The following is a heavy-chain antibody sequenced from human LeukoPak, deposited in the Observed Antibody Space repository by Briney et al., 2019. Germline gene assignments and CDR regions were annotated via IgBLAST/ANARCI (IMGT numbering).Heavy chain of an antibody. V-gene: IGHV3-30*04. Sequence: PGGSLRLSCAASGFTFSSYAMHWVRQAPGKGLEWVAVISYDGSNKYYADSVKGRFTISRDNSKNTLYLQMNSLRAEDTAVYYCVREEGYWGQGTLVTVSS. CDR3: VREEGY. J-gene: IGHJ4*02. CDR1: GFTFSSYA. CDR2: ISYDGSNK.